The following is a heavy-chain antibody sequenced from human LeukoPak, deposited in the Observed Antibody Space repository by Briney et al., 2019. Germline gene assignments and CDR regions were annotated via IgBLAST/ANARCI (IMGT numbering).Heavy chain of an antibody. Sequence: PSETLSLTCAVYGGSFSGYYWSWIRQPPGKGLEWIGEINHSGSTNYNPSLKSRVTISVDTSKNQFSLKLSSVTAADTAVYYCARDQGWLQWWGQGTLVTVSS. CDR2: INHSGST. D-gene: IGHD5-24*01. CDR3: ARDQGWLQW. V-gene: IGHV4-34*01. J-gene: IGHJ4*02. CDR1: GGSFSGYY.